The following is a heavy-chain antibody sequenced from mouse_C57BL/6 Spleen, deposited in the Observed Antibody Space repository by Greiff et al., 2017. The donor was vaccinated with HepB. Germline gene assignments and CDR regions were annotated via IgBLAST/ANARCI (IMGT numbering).Heavy chain of an antibody. CDR1: GYTFTSYW. J-gene: IGHJ2*01. CDR2: IVPNSGGT. V-gene: IGHV1-72*01. CDR3: ATSPFLPYFDY. Sequence: QVQLQQSGAELVKPGASVKLSCKASGYTFTSYWMHWVKQRPGRGLEWIGRIVPNSGGTKYNEKFKSKATLTVDKPSSTAYMQLSSLTSEDSAVYYCATSPFLPYFDYWGQGTTLTVSS.